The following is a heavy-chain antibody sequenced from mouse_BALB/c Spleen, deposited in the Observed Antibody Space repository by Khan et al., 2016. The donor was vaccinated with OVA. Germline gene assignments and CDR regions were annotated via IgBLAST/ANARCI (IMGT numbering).Heavy chain of an antibody. CDR2: ISYSGNT. V-gene: IGHV3-2*02. CDR3: ARVYGGDFDY. CDR1: GYSIPSDYA. J-gene: IGHJ2*01. Sequence: EVQLQESGPGLVKPSQSLSLTCTVTGYSIPSDYAWNWLRQFPGNKLEWMGYISYSGNTNYNPSLKSRISITRDTTKNQFFLQLNSVTTEDTATYYGARVYGGDFDYWGQGTTLTVAS. D-gene: IGHD1-1*01.